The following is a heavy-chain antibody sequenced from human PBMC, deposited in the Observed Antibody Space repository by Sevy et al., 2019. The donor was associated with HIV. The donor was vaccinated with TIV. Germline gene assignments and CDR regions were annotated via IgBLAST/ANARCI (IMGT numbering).Heavy chain of an antibody. CDR3: ARLEGGSKSLDH. CDR2: IYYSGTT. V-gene: IGHV4-39*01. D-gene: IGHD1-26*01. J-gene: IGHJ4*02. Sequence: SETLSLSCSVSGDSISSSNYYWAWIRQPTGKGLEYVGSIYYSGTTFYNPSLKSRVSISIDTSKSQFSLKLTSVTAADTAVFYCARLEGGSKSLDHWGQGTLVTVSS. CDR1: GDSISSSNYY.